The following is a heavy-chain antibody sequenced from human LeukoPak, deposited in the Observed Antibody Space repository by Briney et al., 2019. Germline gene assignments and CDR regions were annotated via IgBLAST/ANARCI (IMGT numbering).Heavy chain of an antibody. CDR3: ARAYIMITFGGVIPGGG. D-gene: IGHD3-16*01. V-gene: IGHV7-4-1*02. J-gene: IGHJ4*02. Sequence: GASVKVSCKASGYTFTSYAMSWVRQAPGQGLEWMGWINTNTGNPTYAQGFTGRFVFSLDTSVSTAYLQISSLKAEDTAVYYCARAYIMITFGGVIPGGGWGQGTLVTVSS. CDR1: GYTFTSYA. CDR2: INTNTGNP.